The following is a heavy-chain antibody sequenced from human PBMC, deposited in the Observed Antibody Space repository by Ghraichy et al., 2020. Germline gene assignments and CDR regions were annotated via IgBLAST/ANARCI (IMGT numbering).Heavy chain of an antibody. CDR1: GGTFSSYA. CDR2: IIPILGIA. D-gene: IGHD7-27*01. Sequence: SVKVSCKASGGTFSSYAISWVRQAPGQGLEWMGRIIPILGIANYAQKFQGRVTITADKSTSTAYMELSSLRSEDTAVYYCARDQLGPREPFDYWGQGTLVTVSP. CDR3: ARDQLGPREPFDY. V-gene: IGHV1-69*04. J-gene: IGHJ4*02.